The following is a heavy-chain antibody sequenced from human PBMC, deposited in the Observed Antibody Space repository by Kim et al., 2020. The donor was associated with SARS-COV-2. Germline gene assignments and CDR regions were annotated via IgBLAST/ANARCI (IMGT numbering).Heavy chain of an antibody. CDR3: ARHVNANYYGDFGFFDY. CDR1: GGSISSSSYY. Sequence: SETLSLTCTVSGGSISSSSYYWGWIRQPPGKGLEWIGSIYYSGSTYYNPSLKSRVTISVDTSKNQFSLKLSPVTAADTAVYYCARHVNANYYGDFGFFDYWGQGTLVTVSS. D-gene: IGHD4-17*01. CDR2: IYYSGST. V-gene: IGHV4-39*01. J-gene: IGHJ4*02.